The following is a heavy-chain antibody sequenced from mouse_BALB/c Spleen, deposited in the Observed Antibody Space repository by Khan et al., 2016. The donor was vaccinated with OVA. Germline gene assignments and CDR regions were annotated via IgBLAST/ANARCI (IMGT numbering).Heavy chain of an antibody. J-gene: IGHJ1*01. CDR1: AYSITRGYS. CDR3: ARAGTTVVAYWYVDV. V-gene: IGHV3-1*02. CDR2: IYYSGNT. D-gene: IGHD1-1*01. Sequence: EVQLQESGPDLVKPSQSLSLTCTVTAYSITRGYSWPWIRQFPGNKLEWMGYIYYSGNTNYNPSLKSRISITRDTSKNPFFLQLNSVTTEDTATYYCARAGTTVVAYWYVDVWGAGTTVTVAS.